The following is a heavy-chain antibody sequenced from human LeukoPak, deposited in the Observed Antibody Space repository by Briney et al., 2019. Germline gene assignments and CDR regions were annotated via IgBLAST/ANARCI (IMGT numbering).Heavy chain of an antibody. Sequence: ASVKVSGKASGYIYTSYGISWVRQAPGQGLEWMGWISAYNGNTNYAQKVQGRVTMTTDTSTSTAYMELRSLRSDDTAVYYCARGLQENLAWLTAFSAFDIWGQGTMVTVSS. V-gene: IGHV1-18*01. CDR2: ISAYNGNT. J-gene: IGHJ3*02. CDR3: ARGLQENLAWLTAFSAFDI. D-gene: IGHD6-19*01. CDR1: GYIYTSYG.